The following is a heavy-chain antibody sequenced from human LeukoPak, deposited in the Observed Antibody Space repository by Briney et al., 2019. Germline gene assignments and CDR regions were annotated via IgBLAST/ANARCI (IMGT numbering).Heavy chain of an antibody. D-gene: IGHD3-3*01. CDR3: TRPLQYYEFWSGSPTVGY. J-gene: IGHJ4*02. CDR1: GFTFGDYA. V-gene: IGHV3-49*04. Sequence: GGSLRLSCTASGFTFGDYAMSWVRQAPGKGLEWVGFIRSKAYGGTTEYAASVKGRFTISRDDSKSIAYLQMNSLKTEDTAVYYCTRPLQYYEFWSGSPTVGYWGQGTLVTVSS. CDR2: IRSKAYGGTT.